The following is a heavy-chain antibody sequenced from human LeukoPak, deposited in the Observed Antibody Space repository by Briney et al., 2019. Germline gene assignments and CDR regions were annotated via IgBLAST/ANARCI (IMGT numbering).Heavy chain of an antibody. CDR1: GGSISSYY. D-gene: IGHD6-25*01. Sequence: SETLSLTCTVSGGSISSYYWSWIRQPPGKGLEWIGYIYYSGSTNYNPSLKSRVTISVDTSKNQFSLKLSSVTAADTAVYYCARVHQSAATPNDAFDIWGQGTMVTVSS. CDR2: IYYSGST. CDR3: ARVHQSAATPNDAFDI. J-gene: IGHJ3*02. V-gene: IGHV4-59*01.